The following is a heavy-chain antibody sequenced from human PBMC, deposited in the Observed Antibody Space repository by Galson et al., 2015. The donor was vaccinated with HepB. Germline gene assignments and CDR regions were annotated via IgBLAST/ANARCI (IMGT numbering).Heavy chain of an antibody. CDR3: ARQEGAFEI. Sequence: SETLSLTCTVSGGSISSSSYYWGWIRQPPGKGLEWIGSIYYSGSTYYNPSLKSRVTISVDTSKNQFSLKLSSVTAADTAVYYCARQEGAFEIWGQGTMVTVSS. V-gene: IGHV4-39*01. CDR2: IYYSGST. CDR1: GGSISSSSYY. J-gene: IGHJ3*02.